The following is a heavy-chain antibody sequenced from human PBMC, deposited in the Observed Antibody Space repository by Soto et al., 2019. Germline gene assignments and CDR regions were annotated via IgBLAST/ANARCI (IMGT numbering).Heavy chain of an antibody. Sequence: SPTLSLPCAISGDSVSSNSAAWNWIRQSPSRGLEWLGRTYYRSKWYNDYAVSVKSRITINPDTSKNQFSLQLNSVTPEDTAVYYCAREYYYDSSGPCDYLGQGTLVTVSS. D-gene: IGHD3-22*01. J-gene: IGHJ4*02. CDR1: GDSVSSNSAA. V-gene: IGHV6-1*01. CDR2: TYYRSKWYN. CDR3: AREYYYDSSGPCDY.